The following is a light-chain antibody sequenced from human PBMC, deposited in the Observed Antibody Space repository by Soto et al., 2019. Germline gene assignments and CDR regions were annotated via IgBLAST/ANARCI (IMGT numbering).Light chain of an antibody. J-gene: IGKJ1*01. Sequence: EIVLTQSPATLSLSPGERATLSCRASQNVYNYLAWYQQKPGQAPRLLIYDASNRATGIPARFSGSGSGTDFTLTISSLEPEDFAVYYCQQRSNRPRTFGQGTREEIK. CDR3: QQRSNRPRT. V-gene: IGKV3-11*01. CDR1: QNVYNY. CDR2: DAS.